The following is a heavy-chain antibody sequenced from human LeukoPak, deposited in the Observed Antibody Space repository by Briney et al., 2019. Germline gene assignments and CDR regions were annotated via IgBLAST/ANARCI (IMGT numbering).Heavy chain of an antibody. CDR1: GGSFSGYY. CDR3: ARGRGGIAVAGIDYGMDV. CDR2: INHSGST. D-gene: IGHD6-19*01. Sequence: SETLSLTCAVYGGSFSGYYWSWIRQPPGKGLEWIGEINHSGSTNYNPSLKSRVTISVDTSKNQFSLKLSSVTAADTAVYYCARGRGGIAVAGIDYGMDVWGQGTTVTVSS. J-gene: IGHJ6*02. V-gene: IGHV4-34*01.